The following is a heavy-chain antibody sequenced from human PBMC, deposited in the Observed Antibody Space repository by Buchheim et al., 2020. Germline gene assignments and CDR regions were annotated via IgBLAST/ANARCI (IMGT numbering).Heavy chain of an antibody. CDR2: IYYSGST. Sequence: QVQLQESGPGLVKPSETLSLTCTVSGGSISSYYWSWIRQPPGKGLEWIGYIYYSGSTNYNPSLKSRVTISVGTSKNQFSLKLSSVTAADTAVYYCASYYYDSSGLNWFDPWGQGTL. CDR3: ASYYYDSSGLNWFDP. V-gene: IGHV4-59*01. D-gene: IGHD3-22*01. J-gene: IGHJ5*02. CDR1: GGSISSYY.